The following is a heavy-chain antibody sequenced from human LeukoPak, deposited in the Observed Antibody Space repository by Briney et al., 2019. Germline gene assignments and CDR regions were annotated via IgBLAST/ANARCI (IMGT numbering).Heavy chain of an antibody. J-gene: IGHJ4*02. CDR3: AREGGYGKSGDY. V-gene: IGHV3-21*01. CDR1: GFTFSSYS. Sequence: GGSLRLSCAASGFTFSSYSMKWVRQAPGRGLEWVSSISSSSSSIYHADSVRGRFTISRDNAKNSLYLQMNSLRAEDTAVYYCAREGGYGKSGDYWGQGTLVTVSS. CDR2: ISSSSSSI. D-gene: IGHD6-25*01.